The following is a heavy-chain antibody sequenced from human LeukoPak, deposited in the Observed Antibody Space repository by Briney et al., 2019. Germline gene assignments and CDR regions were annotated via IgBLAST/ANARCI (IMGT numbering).Heavy chain of an antibody. Sequence: SETLSLTCTVSGGSISTYYWSWIRHPPGKGLGWIGYIYTTGGTNYIPALTSRGTMSMATSENQFSLKLSSVTAADTVVYYCARGFYGYNWFDNWRQGTLVTVS. D-gene: IGHD5-24*01. J-gene: IGHJ4*02. CDR1: GGSISTYY. V-gene: IGHV4-4*09. CDR2: IYTTGGT. CDR3: ARGFYGYNWFDN.